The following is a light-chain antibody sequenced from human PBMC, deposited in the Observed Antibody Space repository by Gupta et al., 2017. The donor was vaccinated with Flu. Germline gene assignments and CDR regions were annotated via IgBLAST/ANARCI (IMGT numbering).Light chain of an antibody. CDR3: ASWDNSLSATV. CDR2: ETN. V-gene: IGLV1-51*02. J-gene: IGLJ3*02. Sequence: QSVLTQPPSASAAPLQKVTISCSGSSSNIGNNYVSWYQQFPGTAPKLLIYETNRRPSGIPDRFSGSKSGTSATLGITGLQTGDEADYYCASWDNSLSATVFGGGTKVTVL. CDR1: SSNIGNNY.